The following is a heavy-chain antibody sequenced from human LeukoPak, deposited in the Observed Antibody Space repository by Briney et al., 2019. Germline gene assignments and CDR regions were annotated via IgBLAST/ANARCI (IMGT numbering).Heavy chain of an antibody. Sequence: GGSLRLSCAASGFTFSSHWMHWVRQAPGKGLDWVAFVRDDGSSQNYAAPVKGRFTTSRDNSKNTLYLQMNNLRPEDTAVYYCTKGQLWASGRAFDIWGQGTMVTVSS. J-gene: IGHJ3*02. D-gene: IGHD3-16*01. V-gene: IGHV3-30*02. CDR1: GFTFSSHW. CDR3: TKGQLWASGRAFDI. CDR2: VRDDGSSQ.